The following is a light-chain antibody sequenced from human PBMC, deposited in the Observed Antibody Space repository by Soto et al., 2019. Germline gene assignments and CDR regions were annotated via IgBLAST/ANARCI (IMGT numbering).Light chain of an antibody. CDR1: QSVSTNS. CDR3: QQYGSSPLLT. V-gene: IGKV3-20*01. J-gene: IGKJ4*01. CDR2: GAS. Sequence: EIVLTQSPGTLSVSPGETATLSCRASQSVSTNSLAWYQQKPGQAPRLLIYGASTKATGIPDRFSGSGSGTDFTLTISRLEPEDIAVYYCQQYGSSPLLTFGGGTKVEIK.